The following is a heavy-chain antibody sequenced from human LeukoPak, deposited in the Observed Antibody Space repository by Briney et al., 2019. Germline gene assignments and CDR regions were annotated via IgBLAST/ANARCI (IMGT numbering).Heavy chain of an antibody. CDR2: IIPIFGTA. Sequence: SVKVSCKASGGTFSSYAISWVRQAPGQGLEWMGGIIPIFGTANYAQKFQGRVTITTDESTSTAYMELSSLRSEDTAVYYCATGLMGWSYSGSYYPDYWGQGTLVTVSS. CDR1: GGTFSSYA. V-gene: IGHV1-69*05. D-gene: IGHD1-26*01. J-gene: IGHJ4*02. CDR3: ATGLMGWSYSGSYYPDY.